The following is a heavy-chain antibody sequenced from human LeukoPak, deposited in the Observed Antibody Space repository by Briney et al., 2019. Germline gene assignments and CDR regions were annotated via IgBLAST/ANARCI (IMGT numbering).Heavy chain of an antibody. D-gene: IGHD2-2*01. J-gene: IGHJ4*02. V-gene: IGHV3-48*03. Sequence: PGGSLRLSCAASGFTFSSYEMNWVRQAPGKGLEWVSYISSSGSTIYYADSVKGRFTISRDNAKNSLYLQMNSLRAEDMALYYCAKDRFWRSISCYEFWGQGTLVTVSS. CDR1: GFTFSSYE. CDR2: ISSSGSTI. CDR3: AKDRFWRSISCYEF.